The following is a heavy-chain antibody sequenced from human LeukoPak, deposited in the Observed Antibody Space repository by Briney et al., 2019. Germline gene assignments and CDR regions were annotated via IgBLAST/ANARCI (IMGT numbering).Heavy chain of an antibody. CDR1: GGSFSGYY. Sequence: SETLSLTCAVYGGSFSGYYWSWIRQPPGKGLEWIGEINHSGSTNYNPSLKSRVTISVDTSKNQFSLKLSSVTAADTAVYYCASHDYDILTGYPSPFDYWGQGTLVTVSS. V-gene: IGHV4-34*01. CDR2: INHSGST. CDR3: ASHDYDILTGYPSPFDY. J-gene: IGHJ4*02. D-gene: IGHD3-9*01.